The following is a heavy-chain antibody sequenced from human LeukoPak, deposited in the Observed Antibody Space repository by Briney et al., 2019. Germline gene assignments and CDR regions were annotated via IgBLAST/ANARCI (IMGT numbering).Heavy chain of an antibody. CDR2: IRYDGSNK. CDR3: AKEITMVRGVGFDY. V-gene: IGHV3-30*02. CDR1: GFTFSSYG. Sequence: GGSLRLSCAASGFTFSSYGMHWVRQAPGKGLEWVAFIRYDGSNKYYADSVKGRFTISRDNSKNTLYLQMNSLRAEDTAVYYCAKEITMVRGVGFDYWGQGTLVTVSS. D-gene: IGHD3-10*01. J-gene: IGHJ4*02.